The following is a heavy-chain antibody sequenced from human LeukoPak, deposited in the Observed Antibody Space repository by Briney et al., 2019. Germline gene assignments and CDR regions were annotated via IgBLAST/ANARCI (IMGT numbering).Heavy chain of an antibody. J-gene: IGHJ4*02. CDR2: INPSGGST. CDR3: ARGVFDSSGYYGYFDY. D-gene: IGHD3-22*01. V-gene: IGHV1-46*01. Sequence: ASVKVSCKASGYTFTSYGISWVRQAPGQGLEWMGIINPSGGSTSYAQKFQGRVTMTRDTSTSTVYMELSSLRSEDTAVYYCARGVFDSSGYYGYFDYWGQGTLVTVSS. CDR1: GYTFTSYG.